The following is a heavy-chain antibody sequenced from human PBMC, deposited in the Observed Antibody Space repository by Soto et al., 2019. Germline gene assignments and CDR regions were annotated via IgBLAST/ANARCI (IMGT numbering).Heavy chain of an antibody. CDR2: IWYDGSNK. CDR1: GFTFSSYG. D-gene: IGHD3-10*01. CDR3: ATDFYYGSGSFNIDVDY. Sequence: QVQLVESGGGVVQPGRSLRLSCAASGFTFSSYGMHWVRQAPGKGLEWVAVIWYDGSNKYYADSVKGRFTISRDNSKNTLYLQMNSLRAEDTAVYYCATDFYYGSGSFNIDVDYWGQGTLVTVSS. J-gene: IGHJ4*02. V-gene: IGHV3-33*01.